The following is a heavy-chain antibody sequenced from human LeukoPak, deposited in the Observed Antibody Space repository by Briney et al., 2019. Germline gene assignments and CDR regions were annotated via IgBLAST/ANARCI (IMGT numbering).Heavy chain of an antibody. D-gene: IGHD2-15*01. V-gene: IGHV3-21*01. J-gene: IGHJ5*02. CDR2: ISSSSSYI. Sequence: PGRSLRLSCTASGFSFGDYGMSWVRQAPGKGLEWVSSISSSSSYIYSADSLKGRFTISRDNAKNSLYLQMNSLRAEDTAVYYCARDLASGWFDPWGQGTLVTVSS. CDR1: GFSFGDYG. CDR3: ARDLASGWFDP.